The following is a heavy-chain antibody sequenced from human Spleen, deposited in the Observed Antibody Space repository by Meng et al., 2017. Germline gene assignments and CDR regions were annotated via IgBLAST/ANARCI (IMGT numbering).Heavy chain of an antibody. CDR3: AKEASGYRHFEGYFDY. V-gene: IGHV3-23*01. CDR1: GLSFSSYT. Sequence: GGSLRLSCAASGLSFSSYTMNWVRQSPGKGLEWVSGISGSGSSTDYADSVRGRFTISRDNSKNTLYLQMNSLRAEDTAVYYCAKEASGYRHFEGYFDYWGQGTLVTVSS. J-gene: IGHJ4*02. CDR2: ISGSGSST. D-gene: IGHD3-16*02.